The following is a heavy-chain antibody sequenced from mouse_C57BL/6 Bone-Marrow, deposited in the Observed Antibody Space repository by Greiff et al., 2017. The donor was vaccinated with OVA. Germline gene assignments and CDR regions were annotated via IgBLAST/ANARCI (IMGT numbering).Heavy chain of an antibody. D-gene: IGHD1-1*01. CDR1: GFTFSDYG. V-gene: IGHV5-17*01. CDR3: ARIYYGSSYYAMDY. Sequence: DVHLVESGGGLVKPGGSLKLSCAASGFTFSDYGMHWVRQAPEKGLEWVAYISSGSSTIYYADTVKGRFTISRDNAKNTLFLQMTSLRSEDTAMYYCARIYYGSSYYAMDYWGQGTSVTVSS. J-gene: IGHJ4*01. CDR2: ISSGSSTI.